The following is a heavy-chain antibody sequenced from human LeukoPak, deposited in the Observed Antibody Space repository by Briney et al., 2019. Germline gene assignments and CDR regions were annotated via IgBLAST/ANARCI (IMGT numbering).Heavy chain of an antibody. CDR3: ARGWGFTMVREKIDY. CDR1: GGSFSGYY. CDR2: INYSGST. V-gene: IGHV4-34*01. D-gene: IGHD3-10*01. Sequence: PSETLSLTCAVYGGSFSGYYWSWIRQPPGKGLEWIGEINYSGSTNYNPSLNSRVTISVDTSKNQFSLKLNSVTAADTAVYYCARGWGFTMVREKIDYWGQGTLVTVSS. J-gene: IGHJ4*02.